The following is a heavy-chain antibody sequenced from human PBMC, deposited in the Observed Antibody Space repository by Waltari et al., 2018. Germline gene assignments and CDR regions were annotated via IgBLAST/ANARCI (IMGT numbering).Heavy chain of an antibody. CDR3: AREVGGSRWFDP. Sequence: QVQLQESGPGLVKTSETLSLTCTVSGGSISTYYWTWIRQPAGKGLEWIGRINTGGNTNHNPALTSRVPMSVDTSKIQFSLTLSSVTAADTAVYYCAREVGGSRWFDPWCQGTLVTVSS. J-gene: IGHJ5*02. CDR1: GGSISTYY. CDR2: INTGGNT. D-gene: IGHD3-16*01. V-gene: IGHV4-4*07.